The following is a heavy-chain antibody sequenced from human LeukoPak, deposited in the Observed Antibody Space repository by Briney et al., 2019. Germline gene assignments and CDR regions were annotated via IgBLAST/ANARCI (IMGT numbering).Heavy chain of an antibody. J-gene: IGHJ4*02. V-gene: IGHV1-18*04. Sequence: ASVKVSCKASGYTFTSYGISWVRQAPGQGLEWMGWISAYNGNTNYARKLQGRVTMTTDTSTSTAYVELRSLRSDDTAVYYCASPMNYYGSGSYYNPLGFDYWGQGTLVTVSS. D-gene: IGHD3-10*01. CDR1: GYTFTSYG. CDR3: ASPMNYYGSGSYYNPLGFDY. CDR2: ISAYNGNT.